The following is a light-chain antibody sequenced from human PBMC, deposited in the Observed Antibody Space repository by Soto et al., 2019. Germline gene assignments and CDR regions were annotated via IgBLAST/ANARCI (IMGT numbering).Light chain of an antibody. V-gene: IGKV3-11*01. CDR3: HQRSNWST. J-gene: IGKJ2*01. CDR2: DAS. CDR1: QSISSY. Sequence: EIVLTQSPATLSLSPGERATLSCRASQSISSYLAWYQQKPGQAPRLLIYDASNEATVLPARFSGSGSGTDSPTTISILEHEDVAVYYYHQRSNWSTFGQGTKLEIK.